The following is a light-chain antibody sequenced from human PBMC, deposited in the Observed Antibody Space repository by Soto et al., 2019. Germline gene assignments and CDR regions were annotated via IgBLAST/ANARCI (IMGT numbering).Light chain of an antibody. CDR3: ASWDGSLNGWV. J-gene: IGLJ3*02. CDR2: TNN. V-gene: IGLV1-44*01. CDR1: RSNIGSDT. Sequence: QSVLTQPPSASGTPGQGVTISCSGSRSNIGSDTVNWYQQLPGTAPKLLIYTNNQRPSGVPDRFSGSKSGTSASLAISGLQSEDEADYYCASWDGSLNGWVFGGGTKLTVL.